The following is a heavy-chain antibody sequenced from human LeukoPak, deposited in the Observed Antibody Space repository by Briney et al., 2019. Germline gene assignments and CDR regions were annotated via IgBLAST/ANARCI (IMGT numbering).Heavy chain of an antibody. J-gene: IGHJ4*02. CDR3: TTVDEDIVATIGRDY. Sequence: GGSLRLSCAASGFTFSNAWMSWVRQAPGKGLEWVGRIKSKTDGGTTDYAAPVKGRFTISRDDSKNTLYLQMNSLKTEDTAVYYCTTVDEDIVATIGRDYWGQGTLVTVSS. CDR2: IKSKTDGGTT. D-gene: IGHD5-12*01. V-gene: IGHV3-15*01. CDR1: GFTFSNAW.